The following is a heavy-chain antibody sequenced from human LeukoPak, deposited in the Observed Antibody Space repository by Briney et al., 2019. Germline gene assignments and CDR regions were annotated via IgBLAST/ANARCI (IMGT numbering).Heavy chain of an antibody. CDR3: ARVAEAAAFDY. V-gene: IGHV3-21*01. J-gene: IGHJ4*02. D-gene: IGHD6-13*01. Sequence: GRSLRLSCAASGFTFSSYSMTWVRQAPGKGLEWVSSISSSSRYIYYADSMKGRFTISRDNAKNSLFLQMNSLRAEDTAVYYCARVAEAAAFDYWGQGTLVTVSS. CDR2: ISSSSRYI. CDR1: GFTFSSYS.